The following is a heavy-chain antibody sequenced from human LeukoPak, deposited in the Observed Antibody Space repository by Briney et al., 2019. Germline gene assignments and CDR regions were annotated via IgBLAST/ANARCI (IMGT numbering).Heavy chain of an antibody. Sequence: SETLSLTCTVSGGSISSGSYYWSWIRQPAGKGLEWIGRIYTSGSTNYNPSLKSRVTISVDTSKNQFSLKLSSVTAADTAVYYCARDQPFEYSSSSGGFDYWGQGTLVTVSS. J-gene: IGHJ4*02. V-gene: IGHV4-61*02. CDR2: IYTSGST. D-gene: IGHD6-6*01. CDR3: ARDQPFEYSSSSGGFDY. CDR1: GGSISSGSYY.